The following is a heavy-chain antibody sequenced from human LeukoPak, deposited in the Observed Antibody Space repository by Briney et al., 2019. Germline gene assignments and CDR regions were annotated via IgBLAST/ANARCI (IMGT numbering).Heavy chain of an antibody. CDR3: ARGGHSSSWYFWDFDY. J-gene: IGHJ4*02. D-gene: IGHD6-13*01. V-gene: IGHV4-39*07. CDR1: GGSISSSSYY. CDR2: IYYSGST. Sequence: PSETLSLTCTVSGGSISSSSYYWGWIRQPPGKGLEWIGSIYYSGSTYYNPSLKSRVTISVDTSKNQFSLKLSSVTAADTAVYYCARGGHSSSWYFWDFDYWGQGTLVTVSS.